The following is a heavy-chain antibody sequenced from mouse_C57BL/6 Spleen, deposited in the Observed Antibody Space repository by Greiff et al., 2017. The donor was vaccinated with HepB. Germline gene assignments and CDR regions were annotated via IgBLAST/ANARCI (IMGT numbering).Heavy chain of an antibody. CDR3: ARDRGTAQATRAMDY. V-gene: IGHV3-6*01. D-gene: IGHD3-2*02. Sequence: EVQRVESGPGLVKPSQSLSLTCSVTGYSITSGYYWNWIRQFPGNKLEWMGYISYDGSNNYNPSLKNRISITRDTSKNQFFLKLNSVTTEDTATYYCARDRGTAQATRAMDYWGQGTSVTVSS. J-gene: IGHJ4*01. CDR1: GYSITSGYY. CDR2: ISYDGSN.